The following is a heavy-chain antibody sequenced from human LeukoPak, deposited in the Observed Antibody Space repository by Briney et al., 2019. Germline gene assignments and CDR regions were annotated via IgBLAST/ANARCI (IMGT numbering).Heavy chain of an antibody. Sequence: GASVKVSCKASGGTFSSYAISWVRQAPGQGLEWMGGIIPIFGTANYVQKFQGRVTITADESTSTAYMELSSLRSEDTAVYYCARVGPDYGDSTGWFDPWGQGTLVTVSS. CDR3: ARVGPDYGDSTGWFDP. J-gene: IGHJ5*02. CDR2: IIPIFGTA. V-gene: IGHV1-69*13. CDR1: GGTFSSYA. D-gene: IGHD4-17*01.